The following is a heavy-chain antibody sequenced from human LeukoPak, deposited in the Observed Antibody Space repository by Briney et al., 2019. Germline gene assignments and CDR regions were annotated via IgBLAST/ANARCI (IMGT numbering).Heavy chain of an antibody. Sequence: PGGSLRLSCAASGFTFSSYAMSWVRQAPGKGLEWVSSISGSGGSTYYADSVKGRFTISRDNSKNTLYLQMNSLRAEDTAVYYCAKDLEYSSGSPPSAIFDYWGQGTLVTVSS. J-gene: IGHJ4*02. CDR1: GFTFSSYA. D-gene: IGHD6-19*01. CDR3: AKDLEYSSGSPPSAIFDY. V-gene: IGHV3-23*01. CDR2: ISGSGGST.